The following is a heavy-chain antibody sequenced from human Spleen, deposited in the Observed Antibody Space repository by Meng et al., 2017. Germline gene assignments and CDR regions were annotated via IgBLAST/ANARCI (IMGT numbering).Heavy chain of an antibody. CDR3: ARETHVANFWSGSVNWFDP. CDR2: INHSGST. D-gene: IGHD3-3*01. Sequence: SETLSLTCAVYGGSFSGYYWSWIRQPPGKGLEWIGEINHSGSTNYNPSLKSRVTISVDTSKNQSSLKLSSVTAADTALYYCARETHVANFWSGSVNWFDPWGQGTLVTVSS. V-gene: IGHV4-34*01. J-gene: IGHJ5*02. CDR1: GGSFSGYY.